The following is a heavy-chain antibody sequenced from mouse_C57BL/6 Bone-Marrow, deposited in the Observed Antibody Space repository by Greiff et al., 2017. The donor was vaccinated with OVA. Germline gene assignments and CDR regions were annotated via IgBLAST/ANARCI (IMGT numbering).Heavy chain of an antibody. Sequence: DVKLQESGPELVKPGASVKIPCKASGYTFTDYNMDWVKQSHGKSLEWIGDINPNNGGTIYNQKFKGKATLTVDKSSSTAYMELRSLTSEDTAVYYCAREDYGSWFAYWGQGTLVTVSA. CDR2: INPNNGGT. CDR1: GYTFTDYN. J-gene: IGHJ3*01. CDR3: AREDYGSWFAY. D-gene: IGHD1-1*01. V-gene: IGHV1-18*01.